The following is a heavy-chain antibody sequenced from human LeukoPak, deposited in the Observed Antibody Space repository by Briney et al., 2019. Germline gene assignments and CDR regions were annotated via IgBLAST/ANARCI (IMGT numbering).Heavy chain of an antibody. CDR3: VRGHAVADRE. J-gene: IGHJ1*01. CDR2: IFFSGST. Sequence: SETLSLTCTVSGGSITAYYWSWIRQPPGKGLEWIGYIFFSGSTSYNPSLKRRVTMSMDTSKNQLPLRLSSVTAADTAVYYCVRGHAVADREWGQGTLVIVSS. CDR1: GGSITAYY. V-gene: IGHV4-59*01. D-gene: IGHD6-19*01.